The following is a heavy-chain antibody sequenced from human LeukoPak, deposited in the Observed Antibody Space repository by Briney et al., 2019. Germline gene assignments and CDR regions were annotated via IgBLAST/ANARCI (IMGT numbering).Heavy chain of an antibody. CDR1: GITLSNYG. CDR2: ISDSGGRT. J-gene: IGHJ5*02. D-gene: IGHD6-19*01. Sequence: TGGSLRLSCAVSGITLSNYGMSWVRQAPGKGLEWVAGISDSGGRTNYADSVKGRFTISRDNSKNTFYLQMNTLRADDTAVYYCAKGSGSGWYGWFAPWGQGTLVTVSS. CDR3: AKGSGSGWYGWFAP. V-gene: IGHV3-23*01.